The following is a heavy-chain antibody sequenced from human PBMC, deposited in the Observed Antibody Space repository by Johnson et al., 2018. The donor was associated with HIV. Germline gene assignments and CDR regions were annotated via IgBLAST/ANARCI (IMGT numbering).Heavy chain of an antibody. D-gene: IGHD1-7*01. CDR3: ATVGRLTATAQSAVDI. CDR2: ISWNSGSV. J-gene: IGHJ3*02. CDR1: GFTFDDYG. V-gene: IGHV3-20*04. Sequence: VQLVESGGGVVRPGGSLRLSCAASGFTFDDYGMTWVRQAPGKGLEWVSGISWNSGSVDYADSVKGRFTISRDNAKNSLYLQMNSLRTEDTAFYYCATVGRLTATAQSAVDIWGQGTMVMVSS.